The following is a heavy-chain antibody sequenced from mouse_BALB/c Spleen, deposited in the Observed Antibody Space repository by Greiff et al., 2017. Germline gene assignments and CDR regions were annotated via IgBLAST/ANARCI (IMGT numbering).Heavy chain of an antibody. J-gene: IGHJ4*01. CDR3: TRLRGYDDYAMDY. D-gene: IGHD2-2*01. Sequence: EVKVVESGTVLARPGASVKMSCKASGYSFTSYWMHWVKQRPGQGLEWIGAIYPGNSDTSYNQKFKGKAKLTAVTSASTAYMELSSLTNEDSAVYYCTRLRGYDDYAMDYWGQGTSVTVSS. CDR1: GYSFTSYW. V-gene: IGHV1-5*01. CDR2: IYPGNSDT.